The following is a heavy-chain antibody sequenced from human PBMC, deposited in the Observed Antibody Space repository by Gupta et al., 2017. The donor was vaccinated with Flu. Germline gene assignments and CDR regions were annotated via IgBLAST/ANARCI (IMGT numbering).Heavy chain of an antibody. CDR2: IYFGDSDM. CDR1: GYSFSNYW. CDR3: VTRAFEYYHYGMDV. D-gene: IGHD3-3*02. Sequence: EVQLVQSGAEVKKPGESLKISCKGSGYSFSNYWIAWVRQMPGKGLEWMGVIYFGDSDMRYSPSFQGQVTISADKSIGTTYLQWNSLKASDTAMYYCVTRAFEYYHYGMDVWGQGTTVTVSS. J-gene: IGHJ6*02. V-gene: IGHV5-51*03.